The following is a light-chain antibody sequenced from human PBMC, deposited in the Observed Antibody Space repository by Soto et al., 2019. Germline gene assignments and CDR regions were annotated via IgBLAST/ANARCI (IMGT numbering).Light chain of an antibody. CDR2: EVS. V-gene: IGLV2-14*01. CDR1: NGDVGGYNY. Sequence: QSALTQPASVSGSPGQSITISCTGTNGDVGGYNYVSWYQQHPGKAPELMIYEVSHRPSGVSNRFSGSKSDNTASLTISGLQAEDEADYYCSSYTSSSTLYVFGTGTKVTVL. CDR3: SSYTSSSTLYV. J-gene: IGLJ1*01.